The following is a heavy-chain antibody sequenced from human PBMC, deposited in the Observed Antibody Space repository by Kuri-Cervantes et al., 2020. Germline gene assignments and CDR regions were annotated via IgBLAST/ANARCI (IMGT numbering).Heavy chain of an antibody. Sequence: GESLKISCVASGFTFSSYTMNWVRQAPGKGLEWVSSISSSSSYIYYADSVKGRFTISRDNAKNSLYLQMNSLRAEDTALYYCAKAAPPTYYYDSSGYWYFDYWGQGTLVTVSS. J-gene: IGHJ4*02. D-gene: IGHD3-22*01. CDR1: GFTFSSYT. CDR2: ISSSSSYI. CDR3: AKAAPPTYYYDSSGYWYFDY. V-gene: IGHV3-21*04.